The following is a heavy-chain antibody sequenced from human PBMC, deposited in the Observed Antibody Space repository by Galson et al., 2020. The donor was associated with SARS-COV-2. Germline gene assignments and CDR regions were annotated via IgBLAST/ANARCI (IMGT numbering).Heavy chain of an antibody. CDR1: GESFNGHY. D-gene: IGHD2-21*01. CDR3: ARGQRQVNKVLRIVSSGAFYFVS. J-gene: IGHJ4*02. Sequence: SETLSLTCTVYGESFNGHYWSWNRQPPGKGLEWIGEPNPTGSIHYSPSLTSRITISADTSKNQFSIKLTSVTAADTAVYFCARGQRQVNKVLRIVSSGAFYFVSWGQGTLVTVSS. CDR2: PNPTGSI. V-gene: IGHV4-34*01.